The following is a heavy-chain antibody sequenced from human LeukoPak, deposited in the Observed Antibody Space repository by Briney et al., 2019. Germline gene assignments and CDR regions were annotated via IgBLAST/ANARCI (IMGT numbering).Heavy chain of an antibody. D-gene: IGHD6-19*01. CDR3: ARILAGSSGWYEGFDY. Sequence: GGSLRLSCAASGFTFSSYEMNWVRQAPGKGLEWVSYISGSGSTIYYADPVKGRFTISRDNAKNSLYLQMNSLRAEDTAVYYCARILAGSSGWYEGFDYWGQGTLVTVSS. CDR2: ISGSGSTI. CDR1: GFTFSSYE. V-gene: IGHV3-48*03. J-gene: IGHJ4*02.